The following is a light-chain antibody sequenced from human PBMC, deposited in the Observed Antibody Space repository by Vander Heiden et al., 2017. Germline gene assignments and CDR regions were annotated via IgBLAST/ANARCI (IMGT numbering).Light chain of an antibody. CDR3: GTWDSSLSSYV. Sequence: QSVLTPPPSVSATPAQKVSISCSASSSNIGNNYVSWYQHPPGTAPKLLIYDNNKRPSGIPDRISGSKSGTSATLAITGLQTGDEADYYCGTWDSSLSSYVFGIGTKVTVL. CDR1: SSNIGNNY. J-gene: IGLJ1*01. CDR2: DNN. V-gene: IGLV1-51*01.